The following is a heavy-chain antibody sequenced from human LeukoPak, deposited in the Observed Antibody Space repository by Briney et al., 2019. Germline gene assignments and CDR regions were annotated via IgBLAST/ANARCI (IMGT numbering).Heavy chain of an antibody. CDR2: INMGGTNT. Sequence: GGSLRLSCAASGFTFNDYYMSWIRQAPGKGLEWLSYINMGGTNTNYADSVKGRFTISRDNAKKSLYLEMNNLRAEDTAVYYCATDGAGFDTWGQGVLVTVSS. V-gene: IGHV3-11*01. CDR3: ATDGAGFDT. J-gene: IGHJ5*02. CDR1: GFTFNDYY.